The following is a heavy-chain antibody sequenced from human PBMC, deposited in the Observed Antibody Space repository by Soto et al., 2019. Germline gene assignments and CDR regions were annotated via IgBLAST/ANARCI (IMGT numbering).Heavy chain of an antibody. CDR1: GFTVINAW. Sequence: EVQLVEAGGGLVKPGGSLRRSCAASGFTVINAWMSWVRQAPGKGLEWVGRIKSKTDGGKTDYAAPVKGRVTISRDDSKNTLYLQMNSLKTEDTAVYYCTTARDPAPRPTSGGKGTLVTVSS. J-gene: IGHJ4*02. D-gene: IGHD1-1*01. CDR2: IKSKTDGGKT. CDR3: TTARDPAPRPTS. V-gene: IGHV3-15*01.